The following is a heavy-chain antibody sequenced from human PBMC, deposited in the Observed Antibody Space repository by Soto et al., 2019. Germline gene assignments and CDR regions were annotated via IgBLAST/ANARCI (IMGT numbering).Heavy chain of an antibody. D-gene: IGHD3-10*01. J-gene: IGHJ5*02. CDR1: AVIFSDYG. CDR3: ARAFAQWFGQPPLRP. Sequence: GGSLRLSSAASAVIFSDYGIHWVRQAPGKGLDWLAVIYYAGSNTFYADSLRVRFTISRDNSDSTVFMEMNGVRAEDSAVYYCARAFAQWFGQPPLRPWGRGSLVTVSS. CDR2: IYYAGSNT. V-gene: IGHV3-33*01.